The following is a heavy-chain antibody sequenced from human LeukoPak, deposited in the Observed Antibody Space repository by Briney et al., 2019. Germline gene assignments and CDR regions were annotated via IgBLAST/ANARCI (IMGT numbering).Heavy chain of an antibody. V-gene: IGHV3-74*03. CDR2: IKGDGSSK. Sequence: GGSLRLSCAASGFTFSSYWMHWVRQAPGQGLLWVSDIKGDGSSKQYADSVKGRFTISRDNSKNTLYLQMNSLRAEDTAVYYCAKGYYYDSSGLTFDYWGQGTLVTVSS. D-gene: IGHD3-22*01. J-gene: IGHJ4*02. CDR1: GFTFSSYW. CDR3: AKGYYYDSSGLTFDY.